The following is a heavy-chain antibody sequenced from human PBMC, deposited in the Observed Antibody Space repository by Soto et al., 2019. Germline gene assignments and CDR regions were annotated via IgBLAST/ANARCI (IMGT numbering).Heavy chain of an antibody. CDR2: ITYEGRNK. CDR1: GFKFADFG. V-gene: IGHV3-30*18. Sequence: QVRLMESGGGVVHPGGSLRLSCEASGFKFADFGMHWVRQAPGKGLEWVALITYEGRNKYCLDDLKGRFTISRDNVENTVTLQMDSLRVADTAVYYCAKARGANNWANYYGLDVWGQGTSVTVS. D-gene: IGHD1-20*01. CDR3: AKARGANNWANYYGLDV. J-gene: IGHJ6*02.